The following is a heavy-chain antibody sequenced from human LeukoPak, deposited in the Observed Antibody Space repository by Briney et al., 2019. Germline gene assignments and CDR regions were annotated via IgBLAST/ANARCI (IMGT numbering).Heavy chain of an antibody. Sequence: ASVKVSCKASGGTFSSYAISWVRQAPGQGLEWMGGIIPIFGTANYAQKFQGRVTITADKSTSTAYMELSSLRSEDTAVYYCARTGITYYYGSSGSDGYFDYWGQGTLVTVSS. V-gene: IGHV1-69*06. CDR3: ARTGITYYYGSSGSDGYFDY. CDR2: IIPIFGTA. D-gene: IGHD3-22*01. J-gene: IGHJ4*02. CDR1: GGTFSSYA.